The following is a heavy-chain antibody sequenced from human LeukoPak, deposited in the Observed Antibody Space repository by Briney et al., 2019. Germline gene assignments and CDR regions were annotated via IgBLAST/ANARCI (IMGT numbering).Heavy chain of an antibody. CDR1: GFTFSSYG. CDR3: AKDQKQWLEYYFDY. Sequence: GGSLRLSCAASGFTFSSYGMHWVRQAPGKGLEWVAVIWYDGSNKYYADSVKGRFTISRDNSKNTVHLQMNSLRAEDTAVYYCAKDQKQWLEYYFDYWGQGTLVTVSS. CDR2: IWYDGSNK. D-gene: IGHD6-19*01. V-gene: IGHV3-30*02. J-gene: IGHJ4*02.